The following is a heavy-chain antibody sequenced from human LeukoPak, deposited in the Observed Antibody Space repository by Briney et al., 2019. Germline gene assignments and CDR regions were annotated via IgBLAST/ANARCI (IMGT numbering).Heavy chain of an antibody. V-gene: IGHV4-59*11. J-gene: IGHJ5*02. CDR3: ARDSGSYPHWFAP. CDR2: IFYSGIT. Sequence: SETLSLTCTVSGGSISSHYWNWIRQPPGEGLEWIGYIFYSGITNYNPSLKSRVTISVDTSKKQFSLKLTSVTAADTAVYYCARDSGSYPHWFAPWGQGTLVTVSS. D-gene: IGHD1-26*01. CDR1: GGSISSHY.